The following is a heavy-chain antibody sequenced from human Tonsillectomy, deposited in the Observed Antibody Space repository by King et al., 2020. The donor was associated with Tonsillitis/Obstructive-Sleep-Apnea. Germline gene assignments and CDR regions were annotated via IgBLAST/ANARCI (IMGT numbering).Heavy chain of an antibody. Sequence: VQLVESGGGLVQPGGSLRLSCAASGFTFSSYSMNWVRQAPGKGLEWFSYISSSSSTIYYADSVKGRFTISRDNAKNSLYLQMNSLRDEDTAVYYCARDESAAAGTSTAYYCMDVWGKGTTVTVSS. D-gene: IGHD6-13*01. V-gene: IGHV3-48*02. CDR1: GFTFSSYS. J-gene: IGHJ6*03. CDR2: ISSSSSTI. CDR3: ARDESAAAGTSTAYYCMDV.